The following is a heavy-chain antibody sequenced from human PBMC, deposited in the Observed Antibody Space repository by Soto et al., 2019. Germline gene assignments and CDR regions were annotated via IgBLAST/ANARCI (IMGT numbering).Heavy chain of an antibody. CDR2: INPNSGGT. CDR3: ARDSSGWLQQYYFDY. CDR1: GYPFTGYY. V-gene: IGHV1-2*02. D-gene: IGHD5-18*01. J-gene: IGHJ4*02. Sequence: ASVNVACKASGYPFTGYYMHWLRQAPGQGLEWMGWINPNSGGTNYAQKFQGRVTMTRETSISTAYMELSRLRSDQTAVYYCARDSSGWLQQYYFDYWGQGTLVTVYS.